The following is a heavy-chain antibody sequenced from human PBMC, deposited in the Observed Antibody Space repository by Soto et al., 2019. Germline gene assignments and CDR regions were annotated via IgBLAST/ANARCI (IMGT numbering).Heavy chain of an antibody. V-gene: IGHV4-34*01. CDR2: INHSGST. CDR3: ARGLMRGSYYSGGWYYFDY. D-gene: IGHD1-26*01. Sequence: QVQLQQWGAGLLKPSETLSLTCAVYGGSFSGYIWSWIRQPPGKGLQWIGQINHSGSTNYNPSLXRRVTITLHTPXSXFSXELSAVTAADTAVYYCARGLMRGSYYSGGWYYFDYWGQGTLVTVSS. CDR1: GGSFSGYI. J-gene: IGHJ4*02.